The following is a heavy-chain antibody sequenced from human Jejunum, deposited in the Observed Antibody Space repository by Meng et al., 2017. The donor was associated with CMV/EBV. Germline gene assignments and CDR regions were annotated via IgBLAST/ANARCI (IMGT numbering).Heavy chain of an antibody. V-gene: IGHV4-4*07. CDR3: ARTFREYSYGYDS. D-gene: IGHD5-18*01. Sequence: QVLRRGSGPGPLRLPEPLSRGGTVSGGSVCNYCGIWIRQSAGEGLEWIARIYGTGNISYSPSLGSRVTIPLDKSKMQFSLKFNSVTAADTAVYYCARTFREYSYGYDSWGQGTLVTVSS. CDR2: IYGTGNI. J-gene: IGHJ5*01. CDR1: GGSVCNYC.